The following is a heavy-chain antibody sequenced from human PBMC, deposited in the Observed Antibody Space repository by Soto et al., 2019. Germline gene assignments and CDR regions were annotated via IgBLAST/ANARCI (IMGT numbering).Heavy chain of an antibody. J-gene: IGHJ4*02. CDR3: ARVGVGTTYPCDY. Sequence: QITLKESGPTLVKHTQTLTLTCTFSGFALSTSGVGVGWIRQPPGKALEWLGVIYWDDEKRYSPSLKSRLTVTEDTSKNQVVLTMTNMDPVDTATYYCARVGVGTTYPCDYWGQGTLVTVSS. CDR2: IYWDDEK. CDR1: GFALSTSGVG. V-gene: IGHV2-5*02. D-gene: IGHD1-26*01.